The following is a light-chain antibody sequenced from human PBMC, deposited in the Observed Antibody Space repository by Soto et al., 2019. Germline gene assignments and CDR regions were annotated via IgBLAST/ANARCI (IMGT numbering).Light chain of an antibody. CDR1: SSNIGAGYD. V-gene: IGLV1-40*01. CDR2: GNS. CDR3: QSYDSSLSGSVV. Sequence: QPVLTQPPSVSGAPGPRVTISCTGSSSNIGAGYDVHWYQQLPGTAPKLLIYGNSNRPSGVPDRFSGSKSGTSASLAITGLQAEYESDYYCQSYDSSLSGSVVFGGGTKLTVL. J-gene: IGLJ2*01.